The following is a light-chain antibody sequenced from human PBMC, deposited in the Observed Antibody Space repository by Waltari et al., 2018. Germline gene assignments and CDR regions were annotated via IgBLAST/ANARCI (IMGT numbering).Light chain of an antibody. Sequence: QSALTQPASVSGSPGQSITISCTGTSSDVGGYNYVSWYQQHPGKAPKLIIYDVSDRPSGISNRFSVSKSGNTASLTISGLQAEDEADYYCSSYTSSSTLVIFGGGTKLTVL. CDR1: SSDVGGYNY. J-gene: IGLJ2*01. V-gene: IGLV2-14*03. CDR3: SSYTSSSTLVI. CDR2: DVS.